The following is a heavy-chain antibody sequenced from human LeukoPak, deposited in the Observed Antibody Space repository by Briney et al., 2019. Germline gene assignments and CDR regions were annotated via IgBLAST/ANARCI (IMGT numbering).Heavy chain of an antibody. CDR2: IYYSGST. V-gene: IGHV4-59*01. CDR3: ARGELRYFDWLHYFDY. Sequence: SETLSLTCTVSGGSISSYYWSWIRQPPGKGLEWIGYIYYSGSTNYNPSLKSRVTISVDTSKNQFSLKLSSVTAADTAVYYCARGELRYFDWLHYFDYWGQGTLVTVSS. CDR1: GGSISSYY. J-gene: IGHJ4*02. D-gene: IGHD3-9*01.